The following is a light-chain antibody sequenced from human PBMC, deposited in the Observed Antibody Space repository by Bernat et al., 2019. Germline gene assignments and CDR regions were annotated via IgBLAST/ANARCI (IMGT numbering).Light chain of an antibody. CDR1: QGIGSY. J-gene: IGKJ1*01. CDR3: QQYYTSPWT. V-gene: IGKV1-8*01. CDR2: AAS. Sequence: AIRMTQSPSSLSASRGDRVNITCRASQGIGSYLAWYQQKPGTAPKVLIYAASTLQHGVPSRFSGSGSGTDFTLTISCLQSEDFATYSCQQYYTSPWTFGQGTKVEIK.